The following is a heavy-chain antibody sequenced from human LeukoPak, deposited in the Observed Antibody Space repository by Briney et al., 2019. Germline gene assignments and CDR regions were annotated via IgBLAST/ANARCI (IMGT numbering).Heavy chain of an antibody. CDR2: ISAYNGNT. Sequence: ASVKVSCKASGYSFSSNSISWMRQAAGQGLEWMGWISAYNGNTEYAQKLQGRVTMTTDTSTNTAYMELRSLRSDDTAVYYCARDFGGSYTGGGWFDPWGQGTLVTVSS. V-gene: IGHV1-18*01. J-gene: IGHJ5*02. CDR1: GYSFSSNS. D-gene: IGHD1-26*01. CDR3: ARDFGGSYTGGGWFDP.